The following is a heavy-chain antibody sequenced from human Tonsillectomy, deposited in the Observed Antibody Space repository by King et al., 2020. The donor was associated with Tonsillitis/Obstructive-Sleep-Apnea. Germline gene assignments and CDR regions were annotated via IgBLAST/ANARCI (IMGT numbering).Heavy chain of an antibody. CDR1: GYSFTSYW. D-gene: IGHD2-2*01. CDR3: ARRGDIVVVPAADDAFDI. Sequence: VQLVESGAEVKKPGESLRISCKGSGYSFTSYWISWVRQMPGKGLEWMGRIDPSDSYTNYSPSFQGHVTISADKSISTAYLQWSSLKASDTAMYYCARRGDIVVVPAADDAFDIWGQGTMVTVSS. J-gene: IGHJ3*02. CDR2: IDPSDSYT. V-gene: IGHV5-10-1*01.